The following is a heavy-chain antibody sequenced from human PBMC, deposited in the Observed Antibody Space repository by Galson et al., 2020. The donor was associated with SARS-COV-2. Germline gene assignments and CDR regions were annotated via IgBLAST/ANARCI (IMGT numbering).Heavy chain of an antibody. Sequence: KIGESLKISCKGSGYSFTSYWIGWVRQMPGKGLEWMGIIYPGDSDTRYSPSFQGQVTISADKSISTAYLQWSNLKASDTAMYYCASSTFTTTVVTLEYYYYYGMDVWGQGTTVTVSS. D-gene: IGHD4-17*01. CDR3: ASSTFTTTVVTLEYYYYYGMDV. V-gene: IGHV5-51*01. J-gene: IGHJ6*02. CDR2: IYPGDSDT. CDR1: GYSFTSYW.